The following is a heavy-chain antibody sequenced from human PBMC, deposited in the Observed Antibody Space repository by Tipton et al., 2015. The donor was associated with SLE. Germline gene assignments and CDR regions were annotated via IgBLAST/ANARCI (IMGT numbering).Heavy chain of an antibody. D-gene: IGHD3-10*01. V-gene: IGHV3-33*08. CDR1: GFSFSDYA. CDR3: TRGGGAGSPVLYYFDY. Sequence: SLRLSCAASGFSFSDYAMHWVRQAPGKGLEWVALIWSDGSETKYADSVKGRFTISRDNAKKSVDLQMNSLRAEDTAIYYCTRGGGAGSPVLYYFDYWGQGTLVTVSS. J-gene: IGHJ4*02. CDR2: IWSDGSET.